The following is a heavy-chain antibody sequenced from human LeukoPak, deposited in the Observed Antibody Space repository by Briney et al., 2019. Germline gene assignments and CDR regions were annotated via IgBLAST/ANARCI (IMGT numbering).Heavy chain of an antibody. D-gene: IGHD2-2*01. V-gene: IGHV3-48*03. Sequence: PGGSLRLSCAASGFIFSSYEMNWVRQTPGKGLEWVSYISSSGSTIYYYADSVKGRFTISRDNAKNSLYLQMNSLSAEDTALYYCARETCTTCYTYSYYYYMDVWGKGTTVTVSS. CDR1: GFIFSSYE. CDR2: ISSSGSTI. J-gene: IGHJ6*03. CDR3: ARETCTTCYTYSYYYYMDV.